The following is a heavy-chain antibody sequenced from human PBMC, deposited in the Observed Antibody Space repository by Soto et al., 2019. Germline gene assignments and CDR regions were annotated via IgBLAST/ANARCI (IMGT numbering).Heavy chain of an antibody. CDR3: TQSDGY. J-gene: IGHJ4*02. Sequence: EVQLVESGGGLVQPGGSLKLSCAASGFTFSGSAMHWVRQASGKGLEWVGRIRSKANNYATAYAASVKGRFTISRDDPKNTAYLQINSLKADDTAVYYCTQSDGYWGQGTLVTVSS. CDR1: GFTFSGSA. CDR2: IRSKANNYAT. V-gene: IGHV3-73*02.